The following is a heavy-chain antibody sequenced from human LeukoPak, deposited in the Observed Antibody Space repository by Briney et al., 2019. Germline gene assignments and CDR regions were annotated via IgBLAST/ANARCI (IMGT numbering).Heavy chain of an antibody. CDR3: ARRKGGGYSYGHFDY. CDR1: GFTFRNYW. D-gene: IGHD5-18*01. J-gene: IGHJ4*02. V-gene: IGHV3-7*03. CDR2: INQDGSEK. Sequence: PGGSLRLSCAASGFTFRNYWMSWVRQAPGKGLEWVATINQDGSEKYHVDSVKGRFTISRDNAENSLFLQLNSLRAKDTAVYYCARRKGGGYSYGHFDYWGQGTLVTVSS.